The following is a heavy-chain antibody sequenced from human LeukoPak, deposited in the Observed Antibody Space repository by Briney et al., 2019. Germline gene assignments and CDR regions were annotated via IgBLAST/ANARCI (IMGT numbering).Heavy chain of an antibody. J-gene: IGHJ4*02. Sequence: PSQTLSLTYTVSGGSISSGGYYWSWIRQPPGKGLEWIGYIYYSGSTKYSPSLKSRVTISVDTSKSQFSLKLSSVTAADTAVYYCARHADGSSWAELDCWGQGTLVTVSS. D-gene: IGHD6-13*01. V-gene: IGHV4-61*08. CDR3: ARHADGSSWAELDC. CDR2: IYYSGST. CDR1: GGSISSGGYY.